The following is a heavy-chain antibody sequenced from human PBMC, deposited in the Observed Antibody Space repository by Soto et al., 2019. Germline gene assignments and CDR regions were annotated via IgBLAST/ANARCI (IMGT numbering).Heavy chain of an antibody. CDR1: GFTFSSYG. CDR3: ARGYDFWSGYYYPYGMDV. V-gene: IGHV3-30*03. D-gene: IGHD3-3*01. CDR2: ISYDGSNK. J-gene: IGHJ6*02. Sequence: GGSLRLSCAASGFTFSSYGMHWVRQAPGKGPEWVAVISYDGSNKNHADTVKGRFTISRDNSKNTLYLQMNSLRAEDTAVYYCARGYDFWSGYYYPYGMDVWGQGTTVTVSS.